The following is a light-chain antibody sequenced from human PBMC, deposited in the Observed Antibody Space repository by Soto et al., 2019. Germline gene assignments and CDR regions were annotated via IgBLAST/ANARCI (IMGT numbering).Light chain of an antibody. J-gene: IGKJ1*01. V-gene: IGKV1-5*03. CDR3: QQYNTYPWT. CDR2: KAS. CDR1: QRLRTW. Sequence: DIQMTQSPSALSASVGDRVTITCRASQRLRTWLAWYQQKRGTGPTLLIYKASILESGVPSRFSGRGSGKELALTISSLQPADFATYCRQQYNTYPWTLCQGATV.